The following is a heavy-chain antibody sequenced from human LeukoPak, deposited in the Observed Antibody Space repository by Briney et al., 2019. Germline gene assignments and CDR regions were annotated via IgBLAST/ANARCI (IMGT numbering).Heavy chain of an antibody. V-gene: IGHV3-48*04. CDR3: ARDISPGYYDSSGYYSDAFDI. D-gene: IGHD3-22*01. J-gene: IGHJ3*02. Sequence: GGSLRLSCAASGFTFSSYSMNWVRQAPGKGLEWVTYISSSSSTIYYADSVKGRFTISRDNAKNSLYLQMNSLRAEDTAVYYCARDISPGYYDSSGYYSDAFDIWGQGTMVTVSS. CDR2: ISSSSSTI. CDR1: GFTFSSYS.